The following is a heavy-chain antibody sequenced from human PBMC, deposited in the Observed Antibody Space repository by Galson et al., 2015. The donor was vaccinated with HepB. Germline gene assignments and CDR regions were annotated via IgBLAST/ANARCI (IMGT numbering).Heavy chain of an antibody. D-gene: IGHD2-15*01. Sequence: SVKVSCKASGYTFTGYYMHWVRQAPGQGLEWMGWINPNSGGTNYAQKFQGRVTMTRDTSISTAYMELSRLRSDDTAVYYCARDLKVKSRYCSGGSCSLRSYYYYGMDVWGQGTTVTVSS. J-gene: IGHJ6*02. CDR1: GYTFTGYY. CDR3: ARDLKVKSRYCSGGSCSLRSYYYYGMDV. V-gene: IGHV1-2*02. CDR2: INPNSGGT.